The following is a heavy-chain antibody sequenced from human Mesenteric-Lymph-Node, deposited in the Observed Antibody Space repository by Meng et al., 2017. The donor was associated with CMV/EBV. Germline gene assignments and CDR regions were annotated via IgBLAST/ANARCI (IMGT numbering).Heavy chain of an antibody. D-gene: IGHD2-2*01. Sequence: GSLRLSCTVSGYSISSGYYWGWIRQPPGKGLEWIGTIYHSGNTYYNPSLKSRVTISVDTSKNQFSLKLSSVTAADTAVYYCAREKGRGGIVVVPAANDYWGQGTLVTVSS. V-gene: IGHV4-38-2*02. CDR2: IYHSGNT. J-gene: IGHJ4*02. CDR3: AREKGRGGIVVVPAANDY. CDR1: GYSISSGYY.